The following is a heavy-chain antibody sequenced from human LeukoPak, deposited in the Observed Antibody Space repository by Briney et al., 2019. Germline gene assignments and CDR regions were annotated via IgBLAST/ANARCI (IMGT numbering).Heavy chain of an antibody. CDR2: ISYDGSNK. D-gene: IGHD2-15*01. Sequence: GRSLRLSCAASGFTFSSYGMHWVRQAPGKGLELVAVISYDGSNKYYADSVKGRFTISRDNSKNTLYLQMNSLRAEDTAVYYCAKDRRYCSGGSCLFYYYGMDVWGQGTTVTVSS. CDR3: AKDRRYCSGGSCLFYYYGMDV. CDR1: GFTFSSYG. V-gene: IGHV3-30*18. J-gene: IGHJ6*02.